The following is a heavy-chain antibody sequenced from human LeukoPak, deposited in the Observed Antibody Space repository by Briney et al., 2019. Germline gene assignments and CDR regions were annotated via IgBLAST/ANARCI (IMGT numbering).Heavy chain of an antibody. Sequence: GGSLRLSCAASGFTFSSYAMNWVRQAPGKGLEWVSAITGSGGRTYYADSVKGRFTISRDNSKNTLYLQMNSLRAEDTALYYCAKDQNHYYGSGSYFHWGQGTLVTVSS. D-gene: IGHD3-10*01. CDR2: ITGSGGRT. CDR3: AKDQNHYYGSGSYFH. J-gene: IGHJ1*01. V-gene: IGHV3-23*01. CDR1: GFTFSSYA.